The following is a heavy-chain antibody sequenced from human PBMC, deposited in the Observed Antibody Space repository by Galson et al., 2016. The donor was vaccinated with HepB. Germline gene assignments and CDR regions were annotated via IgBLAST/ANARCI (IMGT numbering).Heavy chain of an antibody. V-gene: IGHV4-59*01. CDR1: GASIISDY. CDR2: IYYSGST. D-gene: IGHD3-10*01. Sequence: SETLSLTCTVSGASIISDYWSWLRQPPGKGLEWIGHIYYSGSTKYSPSLQSRVTMSIDTSKTEFYLKLSSVTAADTVIYYCAKRITMIRGDINWFDPWGPGTLVTVSS. J-gene: IGHJ5*02. CDR3: AKRITMIRGDINWFDP.